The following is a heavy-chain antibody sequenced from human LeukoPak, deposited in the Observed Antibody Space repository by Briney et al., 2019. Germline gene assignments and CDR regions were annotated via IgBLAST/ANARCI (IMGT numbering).Heavy chain of an antibody. V-gene: IGHV3-9*03. Sequence: GGSLRLSCAASGFTFANYAMHWVRQAPGRGLEWVSGISYNSGGMGYADSVKGRFTISSDNAKNSLYLQMNSLRAEDMALYYCAKDSPYSSGWYLDYWGQGTLVTVSS. J-gene: IGHJ4*02. CDR2: ISYNSGGM. CDR3: AKDSPYSSGWYLDY. CDR1: GFTFANYA. D-gene: IGHD6-19*01.